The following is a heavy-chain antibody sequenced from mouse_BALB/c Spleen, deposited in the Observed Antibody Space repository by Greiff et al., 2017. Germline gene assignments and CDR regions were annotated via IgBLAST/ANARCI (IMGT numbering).Heavy chain of an antibody. CDR2: ISSGGGST. CDR3: ARSIGYGSSENYAMDY. CDR1: GFAFSSYD. D-gene: IGHD1-1*01. J-gene: IGHJ4*01. V-gene: IGHV5-12-1*01. Sequence: DVHLVESGGGLVKPGGSLKLSCAASGFAFSSYDMSWVRQTPEKRLEWVAYISSGGGSTYYPDTVKGRFTISRDNAKNTLYLQMTSLRSEDTAMYYCARSIGYGSSENYAMDYWGQGTSVTVSS.